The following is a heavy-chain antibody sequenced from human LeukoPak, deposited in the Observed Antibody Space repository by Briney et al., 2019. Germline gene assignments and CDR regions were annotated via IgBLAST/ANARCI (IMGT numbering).Heavy chain of an antibody. J-gene: IGHJ4*02. V-gene: IGHV3-23*01. Sequence: PGGSLRLSCAASGFTFSSYARTGVRQAPEKGLELGSTIIDNGHSGYYADSVKGRFTISRDSSKNTLYLQMNSLRAEDTAVYYCAKDRGHPYSNYFIDYWGQGTLVTVSS. CDR2: IIDNGHSG. D-gene: IGHD4-11*01. CDR1: GFTFSSYA. CDR3: AKDRGHPYSNYFIDY.